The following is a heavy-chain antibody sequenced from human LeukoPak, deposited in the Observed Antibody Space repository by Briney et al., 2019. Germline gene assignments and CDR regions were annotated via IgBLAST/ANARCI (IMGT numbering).Heavy chain of an antibody. D-gene: IGHD4-23*01. Sequence: TSETLSLTCTVSGGSISSSSYYWGWIRQPPAKGLEWIGSIYYSGSTYYDPSLKSRVTISVDTSKNQFSLKLSSVTAADTAVYYCARLLGDNGGRGDWYFDLWGRGTLVTVSS. CDR3: ARLLGDNGGRGDWYFDL. CDR2: IYYSGST. V-gene: IGHV4-39*01. J-gene: IGHJ2*01. CDR1: GGSISSSSYY.